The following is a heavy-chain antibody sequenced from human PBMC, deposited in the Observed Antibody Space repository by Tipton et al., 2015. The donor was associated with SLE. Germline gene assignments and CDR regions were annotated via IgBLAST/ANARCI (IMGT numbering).Heavy chain of an antibody. CDR3: ARGSGYSGYERDFDY. CDR1: GGSISSRNW. J-gene: IGHJ4*02. CDR2: IYHTGST. V-gene: IGHV4-4*02. Sequence: TLSLTCAVYGGSISSRNWWSWIRQPPGKGLEWIGEIYHTGSTYYNPSLKSRVTISLDTSKNQFSLNLSSVTAADTAVYYCARGSGYSGYERDFDYWGQGTLVTVSS. D-gene: IGHD5-12*01.